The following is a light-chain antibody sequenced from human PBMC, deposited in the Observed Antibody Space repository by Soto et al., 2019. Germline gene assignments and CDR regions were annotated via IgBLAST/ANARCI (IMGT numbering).Light chain of an antibody. J-gene: IGKJ4*01. V-gene: IGKV1-39*01. Sequence: DIPMTQSPSSLSASVGDRVTITCRASQSIGKYLNWYQQKPGKAPKLLIHAASTLQRGVPSRFSGSGSGTDFILTINSLQPEDFATYYCQQSYITPLTFGGGTKVDIK. CDR2: AAS. CDR3: QQSYITPLT. CDR1: QSIGKY.